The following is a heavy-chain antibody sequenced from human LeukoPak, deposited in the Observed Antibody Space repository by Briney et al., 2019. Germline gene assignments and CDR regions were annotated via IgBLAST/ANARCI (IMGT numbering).Heavy chain of an antibody. Sequence: GGSLRLSCAASGLTVSINYMSWVRQAPGKGLEWVSAISGSGGSTYYADSVKGRFTISRDNSKNTLYLQMNSLRAEDTAVYYCAKERVPAAIYCGGDCYSDYWGQGTLVTVSS. CDR2: ISGSGGST. J-gene: IGHJ4*02. V-gene: IGHV3-23*01. D-gene: IGHD2-21*02. CDR3: AKERVPAAIYCGGDCYSDY. CDR1: GLTVSINY.